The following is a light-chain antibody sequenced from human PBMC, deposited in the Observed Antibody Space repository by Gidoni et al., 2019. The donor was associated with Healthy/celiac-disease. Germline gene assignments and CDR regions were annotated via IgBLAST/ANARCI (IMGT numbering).Light chain of an antibody. CDR1: QSVSSSY. CDR3: QQYGSSPLT. V-gene: IGKV3-20*01. J-gene: IGKJ1*01. CDR2: GAS. Sequence: EIVLTQSPGTLSLSPAGRATLSCRASQSVSSSYLAWYQQKPGQAPKLLIYGASSRDTGIPDRFSGSGSGTDFTLTISRLESEDFAAYYCQQYGSSPLTFGQGTKVEIK.